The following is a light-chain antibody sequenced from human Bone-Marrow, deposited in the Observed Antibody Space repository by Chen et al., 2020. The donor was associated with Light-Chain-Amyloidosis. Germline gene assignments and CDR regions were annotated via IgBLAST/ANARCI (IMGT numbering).Light chain of an antibody. CDR2: KDT. CDR3: CSAGDEDLWV. Sequence: SYELTQPPSVSVSPGQTARITCSGDVLANRYSRWFQQKPGQAPVLVIYKDTERPSGIPERFSASRSGNIVSLAITAAQVEGESDYDCCSAGDEDLWVFGGGTKLTFL. V-gene: IGLV3-27*01. J-gene: IGLJ3*02. CDR1: VLANRY.